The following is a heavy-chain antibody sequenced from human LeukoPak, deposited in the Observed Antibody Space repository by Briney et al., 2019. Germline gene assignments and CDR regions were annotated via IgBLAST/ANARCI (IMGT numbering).Heavy chain of an antibody. V-gene: IGHV3-9*01. CDR3: AKDHCSSTSCPYYYYGMDV. D-gene: IGHD2-2*01. CDR2: ISWNSGSI. J-gene: IGHJ6*02. Sequence: PGGSLRLSCAASGFTFDDYAMHWVRQAPGKGLEWVSGISWNSGSIGYADSVKGRFTISRDNAKNSLYLQMNSQRAEDTALYYCAKDHCSSTSCPYYYYGMDVWGQGTTVTVSS. CDR1: GFTFDDYA.